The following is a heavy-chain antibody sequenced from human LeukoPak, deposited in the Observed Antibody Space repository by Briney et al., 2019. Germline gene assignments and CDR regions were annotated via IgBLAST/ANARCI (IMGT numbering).Heavy chain of an antibody. CDR2: ISAGGTRT. Sequence: QPGGSLSLSCVGSGFPISDHAMSWVRPAPGKGLEWVSVISAGGTRTTCSASVHVRFTVSRHNSENILYLQMNSLRAQDTAVYYCAKDDMGIIVSSVDYFGLDVWGQGTTVTVSS. D-gene: IGHD2/OR15-2a*01. CDR1: GFPISDHA. V-gene: IGHV3-23*01. CDR3: AKDDMGIIVSSVDYFGLDV. J-gene: IGHJ6*02.